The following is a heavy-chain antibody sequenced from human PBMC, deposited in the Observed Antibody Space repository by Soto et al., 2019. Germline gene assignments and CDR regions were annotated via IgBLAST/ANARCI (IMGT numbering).Heavy chain of an antibody. CDR1: GGSISSSSYY. Sequence: SETLSLTCTVSGGSISSSSYYWGWIRQPPGKGLEWIGSIYYSGSTYYNPSLKSRVTISVDTSKNQFSLKLSSVTAADTAVYYCARLPKKYSSSWNNYYYYGMDVWGQGTTVTVSS. CDR3: ARLPKKYSSSWNNYYYYGMDV. V-gene: IGHV4-39*01. D-gene: IGHD6-13*01. J-gene: IGHJ6*02. CDR2: IYYSGST.